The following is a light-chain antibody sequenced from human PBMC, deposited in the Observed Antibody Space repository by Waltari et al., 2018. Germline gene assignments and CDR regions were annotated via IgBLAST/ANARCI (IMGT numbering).Light chain of an antibody. J-gene: IGKJ1*01. CDR2: DAS. CDR3: QHYVRLPAT. Sequence: EIVLTQSPGPLSLSTGERATVSCRASQSVSRYLAWYRLKPGQAPRLLIYDASKRATGIPDRFSGSGSGTDFSLTISRLEPEDFAVYYCQHYVRLPATFGQGTKVEIK. CDR1: QSVSRY. V-gene: IGKV3-20*01.